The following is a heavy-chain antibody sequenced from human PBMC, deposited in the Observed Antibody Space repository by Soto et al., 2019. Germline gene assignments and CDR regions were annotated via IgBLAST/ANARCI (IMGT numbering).Heavy chain of an antibody. D-gene: IGHD3-22*01. CDR1: GGSISSGGYY. Sequence: QVQLQESGPGLVKPSQTLSLTCTVSGGSISSGGYYWSWIRQHPGKGLEWIGYIYYSGSTYYNPSLKSRVTISVDTSKNQFSLKLSSVTAADTAVYYCAAYYDSSGYYIHDAFDIWGQGTMVTVSS. CDR3: AAYYDSSGYYIHDAFDI. CDR2: IYYSGST. V-gene: IGHV4-31*03. J-gene: IGHJ3*02.